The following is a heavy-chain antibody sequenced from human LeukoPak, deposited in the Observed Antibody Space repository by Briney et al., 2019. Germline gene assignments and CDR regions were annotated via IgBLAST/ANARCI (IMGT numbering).Heavy chain of an antibody. CDR1: GYTFTSYA. Sequence: ASVTVSCTASGYTFTSYAIHWVRQAPGQRLEWMGWIDAGNGNTEYSQKFQGRVTSTRDTSASTAYMELSSLRSEDTAVYYCARAGGGYGGHLDYWGQGTLVTVSS. D-gene: IGHD4-23*01. V-gene: IGHV1-3*01. CDR3: ARAGGGYGGHLDY. J-gene: IGHJ4*02. CDR2: IDAGNGNT.